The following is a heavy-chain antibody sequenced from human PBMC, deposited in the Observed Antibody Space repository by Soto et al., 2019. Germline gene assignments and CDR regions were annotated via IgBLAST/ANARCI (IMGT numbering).Heavy chain of an antibody. V-gene: IGHV3-72*01. J-gene: IGHJ4*02. CDR2: SRNKANSYTT. D-gene: IGHD3-3*01. Sequence: EVQLVESGGCLVQPGGSLRLSCEASGFTFRDHYMYGVLQAPGKGLEGVGSSRNKANSYTTEYAAAVKGRFTISRDDSKNSMYVQMNSLVTEDTAVYYCARFPKSGTYHIDYWGQGTLVTVSS. CDR3: ARFPKSGTYHIDY. CDR1: GFTFRDHY.